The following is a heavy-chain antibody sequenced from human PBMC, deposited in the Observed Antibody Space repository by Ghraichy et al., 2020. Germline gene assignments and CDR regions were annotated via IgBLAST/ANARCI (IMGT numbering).Heavy chain of an antibody. V-gene: IGHV4-31*03. D-gene: IGHD5-24*01. CDR3: ARYNPGVFDV. CDR2: ISYRGSP. J-gene: IGHJ3*01. Sequence: SETLSLTCRVSGGSFNNEDYYWAWLQLVPGKGLEWIGYISYRGSPFRNPSLKSRVTMSLDTSKDQFSLNLNSMTAADAAVYYCARYNPGVFDVWGRGKVVAVSS. CDR1: GGSFNNEDYY.